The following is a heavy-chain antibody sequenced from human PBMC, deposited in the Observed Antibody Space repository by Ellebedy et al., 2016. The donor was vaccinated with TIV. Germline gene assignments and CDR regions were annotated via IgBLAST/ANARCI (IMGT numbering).Heavy chain of an antibody. CDR3: AKERVSRDSLTFDY. D-gene: IGHD2-2*01. J-gene: IGHJ4*02. CDR1: GFTFSSYA. V-gene: IGHV3-30-3*01. CDR2: ISYDGSNK. Sequence: GESLKISCAASGFTFSSYAMHWVRQAPGKGLEWVAVISYDGSNKYYADSVKVRFTISRDNSENTLFLQMHSLRGEDTAVYYCAKERVSRDSLTFDYWGQGVLVTVSS.